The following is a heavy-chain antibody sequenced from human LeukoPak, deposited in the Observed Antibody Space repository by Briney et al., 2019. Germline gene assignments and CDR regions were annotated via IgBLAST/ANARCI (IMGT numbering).Heavy chain of an antibody. J-gene: IGHJ4*02. V-gene: IGHV3-21*01. CDR1: GFTFSSYS. D-gene: IGHD3-3*01. CDR3: AGRISLRFLEWVPFDY. Sequence: GGSLRLSCAASGFTFSSYSMNWVRQAPGKGLEWVSSISSSSSYIYYADSVKGRFTISRDNAKNSLYLQMNSLRAEDTAVYYCAGRISLRFLEWVPFDYWGQGTLVTVSS. CDR2: ISSSSSYI.